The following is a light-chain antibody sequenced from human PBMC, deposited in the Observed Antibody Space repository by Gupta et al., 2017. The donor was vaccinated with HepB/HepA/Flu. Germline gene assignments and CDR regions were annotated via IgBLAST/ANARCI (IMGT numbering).Light chain of an antibody. V-gene: IGLV3-19*01. CDR1: GLRTYS. CDR2: GRN. CDR3: NSWDNNRKSIM. J-gene: IGLJ3*02. Sequence: SSELTQESAVSVALGQTVRITCQGDGLRTYSATWYQQKPGQAPVLVLFGRNHRPSGIPDRFSGSNSGNTGSLTITGAQAEDEADYYCNSWDNNRKSIMFGAGTKLTVL.